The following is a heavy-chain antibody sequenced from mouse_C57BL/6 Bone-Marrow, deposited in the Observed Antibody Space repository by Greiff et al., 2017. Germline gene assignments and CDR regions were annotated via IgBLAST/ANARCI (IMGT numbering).Heavy chain of an antibody. CDR2: INPSTGGT. V-gene: IGHV1-43*01. CDR1: GYSFTGYS. Sequence: VQLQQSGPGLVKPGASVKLSCKASGYSFTGYSMPWVQQSSEKSLEWIGNINPSTGGTSYTEKFKGKSTLSVDNSYSTAYMQLNSLTSEDAAVYYYGGNDYYGYFDYWGQGTTLTVSS. J-gene: IGHJ2*01. D-gene: IGHD1-1*01. CDR3: GGNDYYGYFDY.